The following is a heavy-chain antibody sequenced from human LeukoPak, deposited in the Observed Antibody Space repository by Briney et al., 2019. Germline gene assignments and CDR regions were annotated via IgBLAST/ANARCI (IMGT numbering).Heavy chain of an antibody. CDR3: ARDQRSMIADY. V-gene: IGHV1-46*01. D-gene: IGHD3-22*01. CDR2: INPSGGST. J-gene: IGHJ4*02. CDR1: GYTFTSYY. Sequence: ASVKVSCKASGYTFTSYYMHWVRQAPGQGLERMGIINPSGGSTSYAQKFQGRVTMTRDTSTSTVYMELSSLISEDTAVYYCARDQRSMIADYWGQGTLVTVSS.